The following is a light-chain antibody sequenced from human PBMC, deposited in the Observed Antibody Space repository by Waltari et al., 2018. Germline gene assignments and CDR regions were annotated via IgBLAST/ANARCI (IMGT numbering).Light chain of an antibody. CDR1: QSIGSL. CDR3: QRCNSYLLT. V-gene: IGKV1-5*03. J-gene: IGKJ4*01. CDR2: EAT. Sequence: DIQMTQSPFTPSASVGDRVTIPCRASQSIGSLLAWYPQKPGKAPKVVIYEATSLESGVPSRFSGSGSGTEFTLTISSLQPDDFATYYCQRCNSYLLTFGAGTKVEIK.